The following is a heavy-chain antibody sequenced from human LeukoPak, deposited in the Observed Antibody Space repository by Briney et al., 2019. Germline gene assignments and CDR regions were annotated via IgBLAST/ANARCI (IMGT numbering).Heavy chain of an antibody. D-gene: IGHD6-13*01. J-gene: IGHJ4*02. CDR2: ISGSGGST. CDR3: AKLTSSSWYFNFDY. Sequence: GGSLRLSCAASGFTFSSCGMSWVRQAPGKGLEWVSAISGSGGSTYYADSVKGRFTISRDNSKNTLYLQMNSLRAEDTAVYYCAKLTSSSWYFNFDYWGQGTLVTVSS. V-gene: IGHV3-23*01. CDR1: GFTFSSCG.